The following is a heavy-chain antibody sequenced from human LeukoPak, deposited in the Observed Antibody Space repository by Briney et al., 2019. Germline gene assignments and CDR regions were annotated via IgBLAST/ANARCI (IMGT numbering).Heavy chain of an antibody. CDR2: ISSSSSYI. J-gene: IGHJ3*02. CDR1: GFTFSSYS. V-gene: IGHV3-21*01. Sequence: GGSLRLSCAASGFTFSSYSMNWVRQAPGKGLEWVSSISSSSSYIYYADSVKGRFTISRDNAKNSLYLQMNSLRAEDTAVYYCARPRTPTYYYDSSGYSDAFDIWGQGTMVTVSS. D-gene: IGHD3-22*01. CDR3: ARPRTPTYYYDSSGYSDAFDI.